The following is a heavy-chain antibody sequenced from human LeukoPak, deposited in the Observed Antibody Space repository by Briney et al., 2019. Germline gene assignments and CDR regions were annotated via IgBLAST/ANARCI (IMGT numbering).Heavy chain of an antibody. CDR3: AKGYCSSTSCYPGDYYFDY. V-gene: IGHV3-30*02. CDR1: GFTFSSYG. CDR2: IRYGGSNK. D-gene: IGHD2-2*01. J-gene: IGHJ4*02. Sequence: PGGSLRLSCAASGFTFSSYGMHWVRQAPGKGLEWVAFIRYGGSNKYYADSVKGRFTISRDNSKNTLYLQMNSLRAEDTAVYYCAKGYCSSTSCYPGDYYFDYWGQGTLVTVSS.